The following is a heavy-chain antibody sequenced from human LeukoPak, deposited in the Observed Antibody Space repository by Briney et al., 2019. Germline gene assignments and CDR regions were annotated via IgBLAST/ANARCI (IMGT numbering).Heavy chain of an antibody. V-gene: IGHV1-18*01. CDR2: ISANSNNT. J-gene: IGHJ6*02. CDR1: GYNFLIYG. D-gene: IGHD6-19*01. CDR3: AREGIGIVSRWSDYYYHGMEV. Sequence: ASVRVSCKASGYNFLIYGINWVRQAPGQGLEWVGWISANSNNTNSGQNLQGRVTMTTDTSTSTAYMDLRSLRSDDTAVYYCAREGIGIVSRWSDYYYHGMEVWGQGTRVTVSS.